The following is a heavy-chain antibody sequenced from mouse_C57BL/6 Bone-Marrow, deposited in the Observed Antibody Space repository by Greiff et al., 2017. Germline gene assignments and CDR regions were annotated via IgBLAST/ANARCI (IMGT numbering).Heavy chain of an antibody. Sequence: VQLQQPGAELVKPGASVKLSCTASGFTITDYYMHWVKQRTDPGLEWIGRIDPADGETNYDQKFQGKATITADTSSNTAYLQLSSLTSEDTAVYYCARRYCDNYVGFDYWGQGTLVTVSA. CDR3: ARRYCDNYVGFDY. CDR2: IDPADGET. J-gene: IGHJ3*01. CDR1: GFTITDYY. D-gene: IGHD2-1*01. V-gene: IGHV14-2*01.